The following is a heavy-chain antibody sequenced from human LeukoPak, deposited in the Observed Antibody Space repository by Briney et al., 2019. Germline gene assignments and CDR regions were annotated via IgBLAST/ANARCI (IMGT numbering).Heavy chain of an antibody. D-gene: IGHD3-22*01. J-gene: IGHJ4*02. V-gene: IGHV3-48*01. CDR1: GFTFSSYS. CDR2: ISSSSSTI. CDR3: AKLSGYDSSGYYDY. Sequence: TGGSLRLSCAASGFTFSSYSMNWVRQAPGKGLEWVSYISSSSSTIYYADSVKGRFTISRDNAKNSLYLQMNSLRAEDTAVYYCAKLSGYDSSGYYDYWGQGTLVTVSS.